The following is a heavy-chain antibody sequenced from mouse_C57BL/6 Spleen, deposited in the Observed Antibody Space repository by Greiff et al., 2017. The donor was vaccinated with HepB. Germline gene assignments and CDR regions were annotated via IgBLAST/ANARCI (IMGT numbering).Heavy chain of an antibody. CDR3: ARSGGYDDPFAY. CDR1: GYSFTGYF. CDR2: INPYNGDT. Sequence: EVKVEESGPELVKPGDSVKISCKASGYSFTGYFMNWVMQSHGKSLEWIGRINPYNGDTFYNQKFKGKATLTVDKSSSTAHMELRSLTSEDSAVYYCARSGGYDDPFAYWGQGTLVTVSA. J-gene: IGHJ3*01. D-gene: IGHD3-2*02. V-gene: IGHV1-20*01.